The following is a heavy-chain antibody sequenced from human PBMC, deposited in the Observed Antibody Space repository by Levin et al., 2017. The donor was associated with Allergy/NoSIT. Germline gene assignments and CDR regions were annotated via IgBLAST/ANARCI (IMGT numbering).Heavy chain of an antibody. CDR1: GFTFSSYG. D-gene: IGHD3-10*01. J-gene: IGHJ3*02. V-gene: IGHV3-30*18. CDR3: ANNYYDSTSWAFDI. Sequence: GGSLRLSCAASGFTFSSYGMHWVRQAPGKGLEWVAVISYDGSNKYYADSVKGRFTISRDNSKNTLYLQMNSLRAEDTAVYYCANNYYDSTSWAFDIWGQGTMVTVSS. CDR2: ISYDGSNK.